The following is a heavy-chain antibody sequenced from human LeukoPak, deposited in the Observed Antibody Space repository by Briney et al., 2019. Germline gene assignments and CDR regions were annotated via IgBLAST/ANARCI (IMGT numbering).Heavy chain of an antibody. V-gene: IGHV4-59*01. J-gene: IGHJ6*03. CDR2: IYYSGST. CDR1: GVSISSYY. Sequence: SETLSLTCTVSGVSISSYYWSWIRQPPGQGLEWIGYIYYSGSTNYNPSLKSRVTISVDTSKNQFSLKLSSVTAADTAVYYCARAPLRYYYYYMDVWGKGTTVTASS. CDR3: ARAPLRYYYYYMDV.